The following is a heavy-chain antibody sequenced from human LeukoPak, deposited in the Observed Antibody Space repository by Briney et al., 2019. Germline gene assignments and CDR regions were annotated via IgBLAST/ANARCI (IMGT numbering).Heavy chain of an antibody. J-gene: IGHJ6*02. Sequence: GGSLRLSCAASGFTFSSYTMNWVRQAPGKGLEWVSSISSSSSNIYYADSVKGRFTISRDNAKNSLSLQMSSLRAEDTAVYYSGLDYYSYNGMDVWGQGTTVTVSS. CDR2: ISSSSSNI. V-gene: IGHV3-21*01. CDR3: GLDYYSYNGMDV. CDR1: GFTFSSYT.